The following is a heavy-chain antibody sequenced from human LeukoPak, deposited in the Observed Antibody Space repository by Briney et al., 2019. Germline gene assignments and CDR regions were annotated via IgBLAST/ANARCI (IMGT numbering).Heavy chain of an antibody. D-gene: IGHD6-13*01. V-gene: IGHV4-59*01. J-gene: IGHJ4*02. CDR1: GGSISSYY. CDR2: IYYSGST. CDR3: ARDRPGGSSLDY. Sequence: SETLSLTCTVSGGSISSYYWSWIRQPPGKGLEWIGYIYYSGSTNYSPSLKSRVTISVDMSKYQFSLKLSSVTAADTAVYYCARDRPGGSSLDYWGQGTLVTVSS.